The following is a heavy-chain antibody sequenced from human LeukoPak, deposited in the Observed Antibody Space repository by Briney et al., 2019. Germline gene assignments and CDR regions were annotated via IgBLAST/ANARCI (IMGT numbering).Heavy chain of an antibody. CDR2: IGGSTGRT. CDR3: AKDRRSLVGPTNFDY. CDR1: GFSFDNYA. V-gene: IGHV3-23*01. Sequence: GGSLRLSCAASGFSFDNYAMSWVRQAPGKGLEWVSAIGGSTGRTYYADSVKGRFTVSRDNSKNTLYLQMTSLRAEDTAIYYCAKDRRSLVGPTNFDYWGQGTPVTVSS. J-gene: IGHJ4*02. D-gene: IGHD1-26*01.